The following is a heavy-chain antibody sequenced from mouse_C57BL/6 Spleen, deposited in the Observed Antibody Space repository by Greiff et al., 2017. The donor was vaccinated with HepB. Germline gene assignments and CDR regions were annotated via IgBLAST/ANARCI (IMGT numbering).Heavy chain of an antibody. CDR1: GYTFTSYW. J-gene: IGHJ2*01. Sequence: QVHVKQSGAELVKPGASVKMSCKASGYTFTSYWITWVKQRPGQGLEWIGDIYPGSGSTNYNEKFKSKATLTVDTSSSTAYMQLSSLTSEDSAVYYCARRSPMVTTYYFDYWGQGTTLTVSS. V-gene: IGHV1-55*01. D-gene: IGHD2-2*01. CDR3: ARRSPMVTTYYFDY. CDR2: IYPGSGST.